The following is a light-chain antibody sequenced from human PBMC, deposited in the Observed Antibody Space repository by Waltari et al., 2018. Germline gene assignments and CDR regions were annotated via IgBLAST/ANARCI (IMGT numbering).Light chain of an antibody. CDR2: GAS. J-gene: IGKJ1*01. CDR3: QQYNNWPPWT. Sequence: EIVMTQSPATMSVSPGERATLYCKASQRVRKNLVRYQKKPGQAPRLLIYGASTRVTGIPARFSGSGSGTEFTLTISSLQSEDFAVYYCQQYNNWPPWTFGQGTKVEIK. CDR1: QRVRKN. V-gene: IGKV3-15*01.